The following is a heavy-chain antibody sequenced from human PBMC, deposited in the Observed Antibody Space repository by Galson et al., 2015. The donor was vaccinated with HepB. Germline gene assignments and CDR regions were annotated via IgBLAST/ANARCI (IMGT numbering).Heavy chain of an antibody. CDR2: VSYDGSNK. Sequence: SLRLSCAASGFSFSTYGMHWVRHAPGKGLEWVAVVSYDGSNKYYADSVKGRFTISRDNWKNTLYLQMNSLRAEDTAVYYCAKDSYGSGSNGYFDYWGQGTLVTASS. CDR3: AKDSYGSGSNGYFDY. V-gene: IGHV3-30*18. CDR1: GFSFSTYG. D-gene: IGHD3-10*01. J-gene: IGHJ4*02.